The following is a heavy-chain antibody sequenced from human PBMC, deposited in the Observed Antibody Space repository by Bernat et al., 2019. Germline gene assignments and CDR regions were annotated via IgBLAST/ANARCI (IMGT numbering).Heavy chain of an antibody. CDR1: GFTFGSHA. D-gene: IGHD3-10*01. CDR2: ISYDGSDK. CDR3: AKDGDGGSGTFDY. V-gene: IGHV3-30*01. J-gene: IGHJ4*02. Sequence: QVQLVESGGGVVQPGRSLRLSCAASGFTFGSHAMHWVRQAPGKGLEWVAVISYDGSDKYYADSVKGRFTISRDNSKNTVYLQMNSLRGEDTAVYYCAKDGDGGSGTFDYWGQGTLVTVSS.